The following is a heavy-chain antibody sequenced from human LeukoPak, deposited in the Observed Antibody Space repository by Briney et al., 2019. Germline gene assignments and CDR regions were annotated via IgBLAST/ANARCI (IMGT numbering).Heavy chain of an antibody. D-gene: IGHD2-8*01. V-gene: IGHV4-38-2*02. CDR1: GYAIRTGVY. Sequence: PSPTLALTFSFAGYAIRTGVYCACIRQSPRKGPKWIGSVFESGSTYYNWPLKGRVALSVDTSKNQYSLNLTSLTSADTAVYYCARGGLGYCTTSSSHSRLPFDRWGPGILVTVSS. CDR2: VFESGST. J-gene: IGHJ4*02. CDR3: ARGGLGYCTTSSSHSRLPFDR.